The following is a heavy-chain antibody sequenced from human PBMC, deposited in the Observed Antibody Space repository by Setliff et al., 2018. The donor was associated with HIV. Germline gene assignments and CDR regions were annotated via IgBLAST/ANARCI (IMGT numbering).Heavy chain of an antibody. J-gene: IGHJ5*02. Sequence: SVKVSCKASGGTFSSYAINWVRQAPGQGLEWMGRIIPMFSIPNYSQRFQGRVTITADRSTNTVYMELSSLRSDDTAVYYCARVGRSVTGPWGQGTLVTVSS. V-gene: IGHV1-69*04. CDR3: ARVGRSVTGP. CDR1: GGTFSSYA. D-gene: IGHD6-19*01. CDR2: IIPMFSIP.